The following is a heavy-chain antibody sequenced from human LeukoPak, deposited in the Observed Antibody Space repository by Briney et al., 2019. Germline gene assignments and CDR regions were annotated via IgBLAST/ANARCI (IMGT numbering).Heavy chain of an antibody. V-gene: IGHV1-8*01. J-gene: IGHJ4*02. CDR1: GYTFTKFD. CDR3: ATAMGAGTILDY. CDR2: MNPNSGNT. D-gene: IGHD6-19*01. Sequence: ASVKVSCKASGYTFTKFDINWVRQATGQGLEWMGWMNPNSGNTGYAQKFQGRVTMTRNTSISTAYMELSSLRSEDTAVYYCATAMGAGTILDYWGQGTLVTVSS.